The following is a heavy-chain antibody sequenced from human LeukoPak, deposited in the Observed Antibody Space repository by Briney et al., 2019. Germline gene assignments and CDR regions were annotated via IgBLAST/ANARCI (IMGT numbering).Heavy chain of an antibody. V-gene: IGHV3-7*01. J-gene: IGHJ4*02. D-gene: IGHD3-22*01. CDR1: GFTFSTYW. Sequence: PGGSLRLSCAASGFTFSTYWMSWVRQAPGKGLEWVANIKQDGSEKYYVDSVRGRFTISRDNAKNSLSLQMNSLRAEDTAVYYCATQGFYDSSGYYYLQYWGQGTLVTVSS. CDR2: IKQDGSEK. CDR3: ATQGFYDSSGYYYLQY.